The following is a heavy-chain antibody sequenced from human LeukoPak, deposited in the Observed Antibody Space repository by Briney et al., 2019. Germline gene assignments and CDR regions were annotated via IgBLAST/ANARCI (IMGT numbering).Heavy chain of an antibody. V-gene: IGHV3-64*01. CDR2: ISSNGGST. CDR1: GFTFSSYA. Sequence: GGSLRLSCAASGFTFSSYAMHWVRQAPGKGLEYVSAISSNGGSTYYANSVKGRFTISRDNSKNTLYLQMGSLRAEDMAVYYCARDRSAVEDYWGQGTLVTVSS. CDR3: ARDRSAVEDY. J-gene: IGHJ4*02. D-gene: IGHD5-18*01.